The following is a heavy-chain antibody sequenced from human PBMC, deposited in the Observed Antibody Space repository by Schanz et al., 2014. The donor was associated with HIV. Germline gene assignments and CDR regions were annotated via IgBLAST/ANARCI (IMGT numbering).Heavy chain of an antibody. V-gene: IGHV3-23*04. CDR3: AKPEYDSRGNSQSHFDY. CDR2: ISGSGGSP. D-gene: IGHD3-22*01. CDR1: GFTFSDHY. Sequence: EVHLVESGGGLVQPGGSLRLSCAASGFTFSDHYMDWVRQAPGKGLEWVSTISGSGGSPYYADSVKGRFTISRDNSKNTLYLQMNSLRAEDTAVYYCAKPEYDSRGNSQSHFDYWGQGTLVTVSS. J-gene: IGHJ4*02.